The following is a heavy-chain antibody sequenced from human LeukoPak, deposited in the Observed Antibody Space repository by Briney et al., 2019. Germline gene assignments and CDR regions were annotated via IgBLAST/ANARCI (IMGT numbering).Heavy chain of an antibody. J-gene: IGHJ4*02. V-gene: IGHV4-39*01. CDR1: GSSITSVSHY. Sequence: SSETLSLTCTISGSSITSVSHYWGWIRQPPGKGLEWIGDIYYTGSTYYSPSLRSRVTMSVHTSENQLSLRLNSVTAVDTAVYYCARRWGNIVGVTYEYWGQGTLVTVSS. D-gene: IGHD3-16*01. CDR3: ARRWGNIVGVTYEY. CDR2: IYYTGST.